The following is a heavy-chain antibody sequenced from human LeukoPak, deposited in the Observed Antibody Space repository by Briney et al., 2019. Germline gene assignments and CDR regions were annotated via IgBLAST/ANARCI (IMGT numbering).Heavy chain of an antibody. D-gene: IGHD6-19*01. V-gene: IGHV3-66*02. Sequence: GGSLRLSCAASGFTVSSNYMSWVRQAPGKGLEGVSVIYSGGSTYYADCVKGRFTISRDNSKNTLYLQMNSLRAEDTAVYYCARAISDSSGWKQYYYYMDVWGKGTTVTVSS. CDR1: GFTVSSNY. CDR3: ARAISDSSGWKQYYYYMDV. CDR2: IYSGGST. J-gene: IGHJ6*03.